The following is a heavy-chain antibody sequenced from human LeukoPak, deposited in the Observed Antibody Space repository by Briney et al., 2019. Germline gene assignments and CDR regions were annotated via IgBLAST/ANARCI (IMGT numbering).Heavy chain of an antibody. J-gene: IGHJ4*02. CDR1: GGSFSGYY. D-gene: IGHD2-15*01. V-gene: IGHV4-34*01. Sequence: SETLSLTCAVYGGSFSGYYWSWIRQPPGKGLEWIGEINHSGSTNYNPSLKSRVTISVDTSKNQFSLKLSSVTAADTAVYYCARVIVVVVAATYFDYWGQGTLVTVSS. CDR3: ARVIVVVVAATYFDY. CDR2: INHSGST.